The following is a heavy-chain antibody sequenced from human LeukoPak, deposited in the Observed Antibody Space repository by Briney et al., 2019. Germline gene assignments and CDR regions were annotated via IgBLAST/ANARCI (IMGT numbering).Heavy chain of an antibody. D-gene: IGHD3-16*02. CDR2: INHSGST. CDR1: GGSFSGYY. CDR3: ARGLSAVVY. J-gene: IGHJ4*02. V-gene: IGHV4-34*01. Sequence: SSEALSLTCAVYGGSFSGYYWSWIRQPPGKGLEWIGEINHSGSTNYNPSLKSRVTISVDTSKKQFSLKLSSVTAADTAVYYCARGLSAVVYWGQGTLVTVSS.